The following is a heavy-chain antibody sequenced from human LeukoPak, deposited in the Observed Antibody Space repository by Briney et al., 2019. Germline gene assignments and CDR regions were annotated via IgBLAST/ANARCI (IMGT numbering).Heavy chain of an antibody. V-gene: IGHV3-23*01. CDR3: AKDRRGYSGYQAYYFDY. Sequence: GGSLRLSCAASGFTFSSYAMSWVRQAPGKGLEWVSAISGSGGSTYYADSVKGRFTISRDNSKNTLYLQMNSLRAEDTAVYYCAKDRRGYSGYQAYYFDYWGQGTLVTVSS. CDR2: ISGSGGST. J-gene: IGHJ4*02. CDR1: GFTFSSYA. D-gene: IGHD5-12*01.